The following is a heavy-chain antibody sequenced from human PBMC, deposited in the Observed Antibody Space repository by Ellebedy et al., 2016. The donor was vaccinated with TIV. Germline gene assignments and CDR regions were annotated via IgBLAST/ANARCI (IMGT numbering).Heavy chain of an antibody. V-gene: IGHV3-74*01. D-gene: IGHD6-25*01. CDR1: GFPFSRYW. CDR3: ARGTHNSGCIERDY. J-gene: IGHJ4*02. CDR2: ITSDGSNT. Sequence: GESLKISCFTSGFPFSRYWTHWVRQAPGKGLEWVSRITSDGSNTTYADSVKGRFTISREDAKNTLYLQMNSLRAEDTAVYYCARGTHNSGCIERDYWGQGTLVTVSS.